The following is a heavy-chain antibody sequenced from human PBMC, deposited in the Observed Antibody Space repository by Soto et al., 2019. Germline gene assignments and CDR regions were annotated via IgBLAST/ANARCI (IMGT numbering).Heavy chain of an antibody. J-gene: IGHJ6*02. V-gene: IGHV1-69*13. Sequence: SVKVSCKASGGTFSSYAISWVRQAPGQGLEWMGGIIPIFGTANYAQKFQGRVTITADESTSTAYMELSSLRSEDTAVYYCARDLSYGDYRYYYYGMDFWGQGTTVTVSS. CDR1: GGTFSSYA. CDR2: IIPIFGTA. CDR3: ARDLSYGDYRYYYYGMDF. D-gene: IGHD4-17*01.